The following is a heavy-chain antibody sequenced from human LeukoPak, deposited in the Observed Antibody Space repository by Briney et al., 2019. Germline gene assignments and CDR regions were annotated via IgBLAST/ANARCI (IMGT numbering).Heavy chain of an antibody. D-gene: IGHD1-26*01. CDR3: ARGVDLVGELDY. V-gene: IGHV3-23*01. CDR2: ISGSGGST. CDR1: GFTISSYA. Sequence: GGSLRLSCAASGFTISSYAMSWVRQAPGKGLEWVSGISGSGGSTYYADSVKGRFTISRDTSKNPLYLQMNSLRAEDTAVYYCARGVDLVGELDYWGQGTLVTVSS. J-gene: IGHJ4*02.